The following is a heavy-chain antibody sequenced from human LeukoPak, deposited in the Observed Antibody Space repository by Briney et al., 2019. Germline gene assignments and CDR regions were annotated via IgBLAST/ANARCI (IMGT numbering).Heavy chain of an antibody. CDR3: ARVANVWDSSSWGYYYYYMDV. J-gene: IGHJ6*03. Sequence: PSETLSLTCAVYGRSFSGYYWSWIRQPPGKGLEWIGEINHSGSTNYNPSLKSRVTISVDTSKNQFSLKLSSVTAADTAVYYCARVANVWDSSSWGYYYYYMDVWGKGTTVTVSS. V-gene: IGHV4-34*01. D-gene: IGHD6-6*01. CDR1: GRSFSGYY. CDR2: INHSGST.